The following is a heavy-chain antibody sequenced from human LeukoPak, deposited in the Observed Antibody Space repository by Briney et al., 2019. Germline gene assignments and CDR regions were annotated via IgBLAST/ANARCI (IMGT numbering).Heavy chain of an antibody. CDR1: GGSINSSSYY. V-gene: IGHV4-39*07. CDR3: ARVGSGSYQRASVDV. D-gene: IGHD3-10*01. J-gene: IGHJ6*04. Sequence: PSETLSLTCTVSGGSINSSSYYWGWIRQPPGKGLQWIGSMYYSGSTYYNPSLKSRVTISLDTSKNQFSLKLSSVTAADTAVYYCARVGSGSYQRASVDVWGKGTTVTVSS. CDR2: MYYSGST.